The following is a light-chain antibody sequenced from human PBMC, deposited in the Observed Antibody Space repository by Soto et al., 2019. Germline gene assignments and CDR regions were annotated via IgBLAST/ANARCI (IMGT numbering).Light chain of an antibody. CDR2: KAS. Sequence: IHITHSPSTPSASVGEIVTISYRASQSISSWLAWYQQKPGKAPKLLIYKASSLESGVPSRFSGSGSGTEFTLTISSLQPDDFATYYCQQYNSFWTLGQGTKVDIK. CDR3: QQYNSFWT. CDR1: QSISSW. J-gene: IGKJ1*01. V-gene: IGKV1-5*03.